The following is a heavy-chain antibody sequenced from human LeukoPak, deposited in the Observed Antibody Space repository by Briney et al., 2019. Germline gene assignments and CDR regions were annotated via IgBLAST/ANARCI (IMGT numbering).Heavy chain of an antibody. J-gene: IGHJ3*02. Sequence: RTGGSLRLSCAASGFTFSSYAMHWVRQAPGKGLEWVAVISYDGNNKYYADSVKGRFTISRDNSKNTLYLQMNSLRAEDTAVYYCARERDRLVGATGGAFDIWGQGTMVTVSS. V-gene: IGHV3-30-3*01. CDR1: GFTFSSYA. CDR2: ISYDGNNK. CDR3: ARERDRLVGATGGAFDI. D-gene: IGHD1-26*01.